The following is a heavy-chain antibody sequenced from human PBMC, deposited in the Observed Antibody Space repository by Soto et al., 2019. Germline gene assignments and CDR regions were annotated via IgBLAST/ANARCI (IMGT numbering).Heavy chain of an antibody. Sequence: QVQLVESGGGVVQPGRSLRLSCAASGFTFSIYGIHRVRQAPGKGLEWVAVISYDGSNKYYADSVKGRFTISRDNSKNTLYLQMNSLRTEDTAVYYCAKDSSSWNIYWYFDLWGRGTLITVSS. V-gene: IGHV3-30*18. CDR3: AKDSSSWNIYWYFDL. J-gene: IGHJ2*01. D-gene: IGHD6-13*01. CDR2: ISYDGSNK. CDR1: GFTFSIYG.